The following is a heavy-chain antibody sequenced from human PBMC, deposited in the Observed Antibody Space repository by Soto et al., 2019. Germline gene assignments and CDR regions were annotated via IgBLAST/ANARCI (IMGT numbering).Heavy chain of an antibody. CDR1: GFTFSRYA. V-gene: IGHV3-23*01. D-gene: IGHD6-25*01. J-gene: IGHJ4*02. CDR2: ISGSGAAT. CDR3: AKAHTDSSSDTYCDY. Sequence: EVQLLESGGGLVQPGGSLRLSCAASGFTFSRYAMNWVRRAPGKGLEWVSSISGSGAATYYADSVKGRFTISRDNSRNTLYLHMTSLRAEDTALFYCAKAHTDSSSDTYCDYWGQGTLVSVSS.